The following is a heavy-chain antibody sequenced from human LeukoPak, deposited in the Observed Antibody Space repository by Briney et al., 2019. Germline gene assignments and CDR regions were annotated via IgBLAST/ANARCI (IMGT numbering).Heavy chain of an antibody. V-gene: IGHV1-18*01. CDR1: GYTFTYYA. CDR2: INAYNGNT. J-gene: IGHJ4*02. Sequence: ASVKVSCKTSGYTFTYYAISWVRQAPGQGLEWMGWINAYNGNTNDAQKFQGRVTMTTDTSTSAAYMELRSLRSDDTAMYYCARGEKPYDYWGQGTLVSVSS. D-gene: IGHD1-26*01. CDR3: ARGEKPYDY.